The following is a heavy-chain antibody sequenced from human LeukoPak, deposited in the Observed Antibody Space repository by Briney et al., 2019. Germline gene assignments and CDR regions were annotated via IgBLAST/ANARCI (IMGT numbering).Heavy chain of an antibody. CDR3: ATLEVEFDY. CDR2: ISSSGSTI. V-gene: IGHV3-48*03. D-gene: IGHD3-3*01. CDR1: GFTFSSYE. J-gene: IGHJ4*02. Sequence: GGSLRLSCAASGFTFSSYEMNWVRQAPGKGLEWVSYISSSGSTIYYADSVKDRFTISRDNAKNSLYLQMNSLRAEDTAVYYCATLEVEFDYWGQGTLVTVSS.